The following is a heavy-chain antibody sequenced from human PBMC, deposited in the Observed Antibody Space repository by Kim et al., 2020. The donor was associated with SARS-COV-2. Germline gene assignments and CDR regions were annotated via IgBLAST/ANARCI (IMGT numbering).Heavy chain of an antibody. D-gene: IGHD2-21*01. V-gene: IGHV1-8*01. J-gene: IGHJ6*03. CDR3: ARGHLKSIVVVIAPRPYYYFMDV. Sequence: ASVKVSCKASGYTFTSYDINWVRQATGQGLEWMGWMNPNSGNTGYAQKFQGRVTMTRNTSISTAYMELSSLRSEDTAVYYCARGHLKSIVVVIAPRPYYYFMDVWGQGTTGNVSS. CDR2: MNPNSGNT. CDR1: GYTFTSYD.